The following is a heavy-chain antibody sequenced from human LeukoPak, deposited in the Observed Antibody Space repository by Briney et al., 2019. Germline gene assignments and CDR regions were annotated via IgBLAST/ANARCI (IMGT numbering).Heavy chain of an antibody. V-gene: IGHV3-74*01. Sequence: GGSLRLSCAASGFTFSSYRMNWVRQAPGKGLVWVSRIASDGSSSTYADSVKGRFSISRDNAKNTLYLQMNSLRVEDTAVYYCARGRPHGNDYWGQGTLVTVSS. CDR2: IASDGSSS. D-gene: IGHD4-23*01. J-gene: IGHJ4*02. CDR3: ARGRPHGNDY. CDR1: GFTFSSYR.